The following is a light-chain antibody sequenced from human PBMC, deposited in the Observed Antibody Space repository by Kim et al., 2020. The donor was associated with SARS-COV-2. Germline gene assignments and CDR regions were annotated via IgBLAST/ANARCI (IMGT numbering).Light chain of an antibody. J-gene: IGLJ1*01. CDR2: DVT. CDR3: SSFTSSTLYV. Sequence: QSITISCTGTSNDICAYNYVSWYQRLPGKAPKLMIYDVTDRPSGVSNRFSGSKSGNTASLTISGLQAEDEADYYCSSFTSSTLYVFGTGTKVTVL. CDR1: SNDICAYNY. V-gene: IGLV2-14*03.